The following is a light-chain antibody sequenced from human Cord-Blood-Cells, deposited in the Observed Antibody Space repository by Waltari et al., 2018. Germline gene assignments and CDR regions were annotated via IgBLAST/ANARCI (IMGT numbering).Light chain of an antibody. J-gene: IGKJ5*01. CDR2: EVS. CDR3: MQGIHLPIT. V-gene: IGKV2-29*02. Sequence: DIVLTQPHLSLSVTPGQPASISCKSGQSLLHSAGKTYLYWYLQKTGQSPPLLIYEVSSQVSGVPDRCSGSGSGTDFTLKISRVEAEDVGVYYCMQGIHLPITFGQGTRLESK. CDR1: QSLLHSAGKTY.